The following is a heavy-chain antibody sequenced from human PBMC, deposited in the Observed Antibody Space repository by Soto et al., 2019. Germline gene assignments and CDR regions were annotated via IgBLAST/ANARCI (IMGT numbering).Heavy chain of an antibody. D-gene: IGHD1-26*01. V-gene: IGHV4-4*07. J-gene: IGHJ4*02. CDR3: ARDRVEGGRYFEH. Sequence: SDTLSLTCNVSGGSISSYYWSWIRQPAGKGLEWIGRIYSSGSTNYNPSLKSRVTMSVDTSKNQFSLKLTSVTAADTAVYYCARDRVEGGRYFEHWGQGTLVTVSS. CDR1: GGSISSYY. CDR2: IYSSGST.